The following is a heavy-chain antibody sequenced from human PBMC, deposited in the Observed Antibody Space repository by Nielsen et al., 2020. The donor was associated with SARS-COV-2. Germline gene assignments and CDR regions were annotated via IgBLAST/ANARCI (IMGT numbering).Heavy chain of an antibody. CDR3: ASTGATVAGRFYYYYYMDV. Sequence: WVRQAPGQGLEWMGGIIPIFGTANYAQKFQGRVTITADESTSTAYMELSSLRSEDTAVYYCASTGATVAGRFYYYYYMDVWGKGTTVTVSS. CDR2: IIPIFGTA. V-gene: IGHV1-69*01. J-gene: IGHJ6*03. D-gene: IGHD1-26*01.